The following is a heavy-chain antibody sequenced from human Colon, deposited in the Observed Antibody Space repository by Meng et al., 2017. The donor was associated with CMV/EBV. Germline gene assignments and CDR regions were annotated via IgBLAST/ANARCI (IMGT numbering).Heavy chain of an antibody. Sequence: GESLKISCAASGFTFSSYAMHWVRQAPGKGLEWVAVISYDGSNKYYADSVKGRFTISRDNSKNTLYLQMNSLRAEDTAVYYCAREGRFLEWLLDYWGQGTLVTVSS. CDR3: AREGRFLEWLLDY. CDR2: ISYDGSNK. D-gene: IGHD3-3*01. J-gene: IGHJ4*02. V-gene: IGHV3-30-3*01. CDR1: GFTFSSYA.